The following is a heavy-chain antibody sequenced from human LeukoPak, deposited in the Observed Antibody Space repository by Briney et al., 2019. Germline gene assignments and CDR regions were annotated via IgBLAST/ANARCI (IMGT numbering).Heavy chain of an antibody. Sequence: GESLKISCKGSGYGFSSYWIGWVRQMPGKGLEYMGIICPGDSDTRYSQSFQGQVTISADKSICTASLQWRSLKASDTAMYYCARHTTVGGSLRFDYWGQGTLVTVSS. CDR3: ARHTTVGGSLRFDY. D-gene: IGHD4-23*01. V-gene: IGHV5-51*01. CDR2: ICPGDSDT. J-gene: IGHJ4*02. CDR1: GYGFSSYW.